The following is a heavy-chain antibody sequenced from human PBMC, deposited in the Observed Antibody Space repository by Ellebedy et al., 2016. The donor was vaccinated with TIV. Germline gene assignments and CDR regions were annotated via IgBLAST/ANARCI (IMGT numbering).Heavy chain of an antibody. CDR3: ARDRDYGTFDY. D-gene: IGHD4-17*01. CDR1: GYTFTSYA. Sequence: AASVKVSCKASGYTFTSYAMHWVRHAPGQRLLWLGWINAGNGNTKYSQKFQGRVTITRDTSASNAYMELSSLRSEDTALYYCARDRDYGTFDYWGQGTLVTVSS. V-gene: IGHV1-3*01. CDR2: INAGNGNT. J-gene: IGHJ4*02.